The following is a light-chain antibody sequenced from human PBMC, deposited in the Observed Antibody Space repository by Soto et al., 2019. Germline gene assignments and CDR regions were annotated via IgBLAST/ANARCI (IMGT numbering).Light chain of an antibody. V-gene: IGLV2-14*01. Sequence: QSALTQPASVSGSPGQSITISCTGSSSDVGGHNHVSWYQQHPGKAPKLIIYEVGNRPSGVSNRFSGSKSGNTASLTISGFQAEDEADYYCNSXTSSXXXVFGTGTXLT. J-gene: IGLJ1*01. CDR2: EVG. CDR1: SSDVGGHNH. CDR3: NSXTSSXXXV.